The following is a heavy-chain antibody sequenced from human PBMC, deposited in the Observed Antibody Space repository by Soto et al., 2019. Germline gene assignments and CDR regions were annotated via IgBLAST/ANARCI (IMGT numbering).Heavy chain of an antibody. CDR2: IWFGGTNT. CDR3: ARAGAGVRLRVMVSVAALIDY. CDR1: GFTCDTYG. V-gene: IGHV3-33*08. D-gene: IGHD2-8*01. J-gene: IGHJ4*02. Sequence: QVHLAESGGGVVKPGGSLRLSCEASGFTCDTYGFHWVRQVPGKGLAWVGVIWFGGTNTYYADSVKGRFTISRDNTRNTLFLQMDSLRPDDTAVYYCARAGAGVRLRVMVSVAALIDYWGQGALVAVSS.